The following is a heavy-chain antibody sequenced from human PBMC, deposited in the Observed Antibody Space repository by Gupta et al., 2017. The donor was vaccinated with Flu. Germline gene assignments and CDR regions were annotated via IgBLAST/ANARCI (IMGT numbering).Heavy chain of an antibody. D-gene: IGHD4-11*01. V-gene: IGHV3-23*01. CDR2: ISDSSDIM. J-gene: IGHJ6*03. CDR3: AKDRAPTTEKNYYYYFMDV. Sequence: EVQLLESGGGFVQPGGSLRLSCAASGFTFSTYAMTWVRQAPGKGLEWVSAISDSSDIMYYADSVKGRFIISRDNSKNTLFLEMNSLRVEDSAVYYCAKDRAPTTEKNYYYYFMDVWGRGTTVTVSS. CDR1: GFTFSTYA.